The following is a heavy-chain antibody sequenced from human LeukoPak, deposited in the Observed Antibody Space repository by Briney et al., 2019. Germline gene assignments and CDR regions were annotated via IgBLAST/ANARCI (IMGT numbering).Heavy chain of an antibody. V-gene: IGHV3-30*18. J-gene: IGHJ3*02. D-gene: IGHD2-21*02. CDR2: ISYDGSNK. CDR1: GFTFSSYG. Sequence: GGSLRLSCAASGFTFSSYGMHWVRQAPGKGLEWVAVISYDGSNKYYADSVKGRFTISRDNSKNTLYLQMNSLRAEDTAVYYCAKGGSGAIVVVTDDAFDIWGQGTMVTVSS. CDR3: AKGGSGAIVVVTDDAFDI.